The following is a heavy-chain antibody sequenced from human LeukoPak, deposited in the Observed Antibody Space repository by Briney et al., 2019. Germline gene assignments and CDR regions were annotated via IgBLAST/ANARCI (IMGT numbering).Heavy chain of an antibody. CDR1: GYTFTSYG. Sequence: ASVKVSCKASGYTFTSYGISWVRQAPGQGLEWMGWISAYNGNTNYAQKLQGRVTMTTDTSTSTAYTELRSLRSDDTAVYYCAREDIVVVPAARDYYYYYGMDVWGQGTTVTVSS. CDR3: AREDIVVVPAARDYYYYYGMDV. V-gene: IGHV1-18*01. CDR2: ISAYNGNT. J-gene: IGHJ6*02. D-gene: IGHD2-2*01.